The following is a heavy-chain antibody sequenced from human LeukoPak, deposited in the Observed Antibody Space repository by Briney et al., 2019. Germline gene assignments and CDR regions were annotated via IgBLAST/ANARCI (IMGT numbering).Heavy chain of an antibody. V-gene: IGHV4-61*02. Sequence: SETLSLTCTVSGGSISSGSYYWSWIRQPAGKGLEWIGRIYTSGSTNYNPPLKSRVTISVDTSKNQFSLKLSSVTAADTAVYYCARVNKVAGTRLFDYWGQGTLVTVSS. CDR2: IYTSGST. CDR3: ARVNKVAGTRLFDY. CDR1: GGSISSGSYY. J-gene: IGHJ4*02. D-gene: IGHD6-19*01.